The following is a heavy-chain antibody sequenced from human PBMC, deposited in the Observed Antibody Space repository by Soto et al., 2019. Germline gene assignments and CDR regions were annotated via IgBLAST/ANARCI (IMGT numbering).Heavy chain of an antibody. V-gene: IGHV4-59*08. J-gene: IGHJ5*02. Sequence: SETLSLTCTVSGCSFSPNYWAWIRQPPGKGLEWVGYIYYSGTTSYNPSLKSRVTLSLETSKSQYSLRLSSVTASDTAVYYCARLGASYQSXDPWGQGTLVTVSS. CDR1: GCSFSPNY. CDR3: ARLGASYQSXDP. CDR2: IYYSGTT. D-gene: IGHD2-2*01.